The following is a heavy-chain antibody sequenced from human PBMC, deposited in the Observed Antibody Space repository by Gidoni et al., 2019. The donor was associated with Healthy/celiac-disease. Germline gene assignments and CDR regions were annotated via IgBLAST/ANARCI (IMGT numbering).Heavy chain of an antibody. Sequence: QLQLQESCPGLVKPSETLSLTCTVSGGSISSSSYYWGWIRQPPGKGLEWIWSIYYSGSTYYNPSLKSRVTISVDTSKNQFSLKLSSVTAADTAVYYCARHSVGELYSSGWYGQSGPVNWFDPWGQGTLVTVSS. D-gene: IGHD6-19*01. V-gene: IGHV4-39*01. CDR1: GGSISSSSYY. J-gene: IGHJ5*02. CDR3: ARHSVGELYSSGWYGQSGPVNWFDP. CDR2: IYYSGST.